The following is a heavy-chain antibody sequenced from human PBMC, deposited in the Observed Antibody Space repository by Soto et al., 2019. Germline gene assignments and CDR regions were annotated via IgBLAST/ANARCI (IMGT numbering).Heavy chain of an antibody. J-gene: IGHJ6*02. D-gene: IGHD6-19*01. V-gene: IGHV4-39*01. Sequence: PSETLSLTCTVSGGSISSSSYYWGWIRQPPGKGLEWIGSIYYSGSTYYNPSLKSRVTISVDTSKNQFSLKLRSVTAADTAVYYCGRLWAGSSGWYRPADYYYGMDVWGQGTTVTVSS. CDR3: GRLWAGSSGWYRPADYYYGMDV. CDR1: GGSISSSSYY. CDR2: IYYSGST.